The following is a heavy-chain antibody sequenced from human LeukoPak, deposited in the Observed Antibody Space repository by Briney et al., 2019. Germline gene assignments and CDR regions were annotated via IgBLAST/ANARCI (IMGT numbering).Heavy chain of an antibody. Sequence: PGGSLRLSCAASGFTFSSYSVNWVRQAPGKGLEWVSSISSSSSYIYYADSVKGRFTISRDNAKNSLYLQLNSLRAEDTAVYHCARLPAYSGSLGYFDYWGQGTLVTVSS. V-gene: IGHV3-21*01. D-gene: IGHD1-26*01. CDR1: GFTFSSYS. CDR3: ARLPAYSGSLGYFDY. CDR2: ISSSSSYI. J-gene: IGHJ4*02.